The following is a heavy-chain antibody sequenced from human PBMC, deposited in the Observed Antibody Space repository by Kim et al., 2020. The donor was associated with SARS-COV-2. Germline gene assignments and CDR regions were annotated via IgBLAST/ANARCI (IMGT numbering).Heavy chain of an antibody. CDR3: ARPPGYGDTRFDP. CDR1: GGTFSSYA. J-gene: IGHJ5*02. V-gene: IGHV1-69*13. D-gene: IGHD4-17*01. Sequence: SVKVSCKASGGTFSSYAISWVRQAPGQGLEWMGGIIPIFGTANYAQKFQGRVTITADESTSTAYMELSSLRSEDTAVYYCARPPGYGDTRFDPWGQGTLVTVSS. CDR2: IIPIFGTA.